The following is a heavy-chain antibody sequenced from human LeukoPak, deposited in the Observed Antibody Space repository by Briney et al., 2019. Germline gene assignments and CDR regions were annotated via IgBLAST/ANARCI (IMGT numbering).Heavy chain of an antibody. CDR2: TVGSGPDT. CDR3: AKDDAWLQFGE. Sequence: GGSLRLSCAASGFTFTNYAMSWVRQTPGKGLEWVSATVGSGPDTYHGDSVKGRFTISRDNFKNTLYLEVISLTAEDTAVYYCAKDDAWLQFGEWSQGTLVTVSS. D-gene: IGHD3-10*01. V-gene: IGHV3-23*01. CDR1: GFTFTNYA. J-gene: IGHJ4*02.